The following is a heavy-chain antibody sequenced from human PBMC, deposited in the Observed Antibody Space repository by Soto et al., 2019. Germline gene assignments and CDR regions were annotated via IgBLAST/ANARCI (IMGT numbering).Heavy chain of an antibody. J-gene: IGHJ4*02. CDR1: GYTFTSYG. Sequence: QVQLVQSGAEVKKPGASVKVSCKASGYTFTSYGISWVRQAPGQGLELMGWISAYNGNTKNAQKLQGRATMTTDTSPSTAYMELRSLRSDDTAVYYWARDLVAQIVDYWGQGTLVTVSS. D-gene: IGHD2-15*01. V-gene: IGHV1-18*01. CDR3: ARDLVAQIVDY. CDR2: ISAYNGNT.